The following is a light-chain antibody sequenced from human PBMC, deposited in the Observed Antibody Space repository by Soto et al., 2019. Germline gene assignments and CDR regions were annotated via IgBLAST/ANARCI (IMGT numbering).Light chain of an antibody. J-gene: IGKJ4*01. V-gene: IGKV3-11*01. CDR1: QSVSNY. Sequence: EIVLTQSPATLSLSPGERATLSCRASQSVSNYLAWYQQKPGQAPRLLIYDASNRATGIPTRFSGSGSGTDLILTISRLEPEDLTVNYCQQRSNWPRLTYGGGTTVEIK. CDR3: QQRSNWPRLT. CDR2: DAS.